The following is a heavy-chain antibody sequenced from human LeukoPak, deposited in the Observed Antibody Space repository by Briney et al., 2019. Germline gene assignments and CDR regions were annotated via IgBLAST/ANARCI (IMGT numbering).Heavy chain of an antibody. CDR2: ISGSGGGT. J-gene: IGHJ6*02. D-gene: IGHD1-26*01. Sequence: GGSLRLSCAASGFTFSNYAMSWVRQAPGKGLEWVSAISGSGGGTYYADSVKGRFTISRDNSKNTLYLQMNSLRAEDTAVYYCAKGRSGSYGYYNMDVWGQGTTVTVSS. CDR3: AKGRSGSYGYYNMDV. V-gene: IGHV3-23*01. CDR1: GFTFSNYA.